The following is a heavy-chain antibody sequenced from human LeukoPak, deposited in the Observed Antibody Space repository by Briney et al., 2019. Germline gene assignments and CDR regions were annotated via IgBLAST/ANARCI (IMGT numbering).Heavy chain of an antibody. CDR2: IIPIFGTA. Sequence: SVKVSCKASGYTFPNYDITWVRQAPGQGLEWMGGIIPIFGTANYAQKFQGRVTITADESTSTAYMELSSLRSEDTAVYYCARANYYYDSSGSDGMDVWGQGTTVTVSS. J-gene: IGHJ6*02. V-gene: IGHV1-69*13. CDR3: ARANYYYDSSGSDGMDV. D-gene: IGHD3-22*01. CDR1: GYTFPNYD.